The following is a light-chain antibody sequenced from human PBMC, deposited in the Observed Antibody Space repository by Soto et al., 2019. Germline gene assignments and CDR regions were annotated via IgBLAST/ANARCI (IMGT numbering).Light chain of an antibody. CDR1: QSVSSY. Sequence: EIVLTQSPATLSLSPGERATLSCSASQSVSSYFAWYQQKPGQAPRLLIYDASNRATGIPARFSGSGSGTYFTLTISSLEPEDFAVYYCQQRSNWPVTFGQGTKVEIK. CDR2: DAS. CDR3: QQRSNWPVT. V-gene: IGKV3-11*01. J-gene: IGKJ1*01.